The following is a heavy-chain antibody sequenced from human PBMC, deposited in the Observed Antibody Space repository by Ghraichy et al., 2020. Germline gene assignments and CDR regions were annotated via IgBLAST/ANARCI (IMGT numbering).Heavy chain of an antibody. CDR1: GYSFTNYG. Sequence: ASVKVSCKASGYSFTNYGIHWVRQAPGQTPEWMGEINPASGAARYPETFKDRLSITRDTSTTTAYMELSRLRSDDSATYFCVRDWGGYHFDTWGQGVPVSVSS. CDR3: VRDWGGYHFDT. CDR2: INPASGAA. J-gene: IGHJ4*02. D-gene: IGHD3-16*02. V-gene: IGHV1-3*01.